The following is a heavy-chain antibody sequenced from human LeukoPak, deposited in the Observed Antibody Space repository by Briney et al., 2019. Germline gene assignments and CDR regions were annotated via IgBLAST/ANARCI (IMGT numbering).Heavy chain of an antibody. Sequence: ASVKVSCKASGYTFTSYYMHCVRQAPGQGLEWMGIINPSGGSTSYAQKFQGRVTMTRDMSTSTVYMELSSLKSEDTAVYYCARAGVVVVAATLSGAFDIWGQGTMVTVSS. CDR1: GYTFTSYY. CDR2: INPSGGST. D-gene: IGHD2-15*01. V-gene: IGHV1-46*01. CDR3: ARAGVVVVAATLSGAFDI. J-gene: IGHJ3*02.